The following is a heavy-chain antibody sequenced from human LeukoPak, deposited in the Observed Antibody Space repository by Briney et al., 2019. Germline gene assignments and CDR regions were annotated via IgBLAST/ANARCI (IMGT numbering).Heavy chain of an antibody. CDR2: ISGGATST. CDR3: ARAISDYDASDI. Sequence: GGSLRLSCAASGFNFDTYGMSWVRQAPGKGLEWVSDISGGATSTHYADSVKGRFTISRDNAKNSLYLQMNSLRAEDTAVYYCARAISDYDASDIWGQGTMVTVSS. J-gene: IGHJ3*02. CDR1: GFNFDTYG. V-gene: IGHV3-23*01. D-gene: IGHD4-17*01.